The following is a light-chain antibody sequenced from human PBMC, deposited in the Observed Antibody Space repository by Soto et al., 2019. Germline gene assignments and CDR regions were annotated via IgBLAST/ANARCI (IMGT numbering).Light chain of an antibody. CDR1: SSDVGGYDY. CDR3: SSYTSRSISYV. V-gene: IGLV2-14*01. Sequence: QSALTQPASVSGSPGQSITISCTGTSSDVGGYDYVSWYQQHPGKAPKLMIYEVSYRPSGVSNRFSGSKSVNTASLTISGLQAEDEADYYCSSYTSRSISYVFGTGTKLTVL. J-gene: IGLJ1*01. CDR2: EVS.